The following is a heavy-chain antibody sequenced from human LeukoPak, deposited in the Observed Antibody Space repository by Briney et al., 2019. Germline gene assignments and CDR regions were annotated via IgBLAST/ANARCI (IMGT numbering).Heavy chain of an antibody. J-gene: IGHJ4*02. CDR2: INHSGSN. CDR3: AGGPIIGDYYDSSGYPQPTYFDY. D-gene: IGHD3-22*01. Sequence: PSETLSLTCAVYGGSFSGYYWSWIRQPPGKGLEWIGEINHSGSNNYNPSLKSRVTISVDTSKNQFSLKLGSVTAADTAVYYCAGGPIIGDYYDSSGYPQPTYFDYWGQGTLVTVSS. V-gene: IGHV4-34*01. CDR1: GGSFSGYY.